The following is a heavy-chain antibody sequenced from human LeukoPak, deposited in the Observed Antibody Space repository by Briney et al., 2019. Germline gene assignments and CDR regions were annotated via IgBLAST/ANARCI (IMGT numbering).Heavy chain of an antibody. CDR2: VNWSGRSR. Sequence: GGSLRLSCEAAGFTFDNYGMSWVRQAPGKELEWVSGVNWSGRSRGYADSVKGRFTISRDNAKNSLYLQMNSLRAEDTAFYYCARLAYCGGDCFSGDYYYFMDVWGKGTTVIVSS. D-gene: IGHD2-21*02. V-gene: IGHV3-20*04. CDR1: GFTFDNYG. J-gene: IGHJ6*03. CDR3: ARLAYCGGDCFSGDYYYFMDV.